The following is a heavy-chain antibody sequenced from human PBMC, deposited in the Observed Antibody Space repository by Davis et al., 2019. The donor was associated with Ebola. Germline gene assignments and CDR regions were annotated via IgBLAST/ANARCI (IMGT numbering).Heavy chain of an antibody. D-gene: IGHD3-3*01. V-gene: IGHV3-21*01. CDR2: ISSSSSYI. Sequence: GESLKISCAASGFTFSSYSMNWVRQAPGKGLEWVSSISSSSSYIYYADSVKGRFTISRDNAKNSLYLQMNSLRAEDTAVYYCARDVATYYDFWSGYYTGWGQGTLVTVSS. J-gene: IGHJ4*02. CDR3: ARDVATYYDFWSGYYTG. CDR1: GFTFSSYS.